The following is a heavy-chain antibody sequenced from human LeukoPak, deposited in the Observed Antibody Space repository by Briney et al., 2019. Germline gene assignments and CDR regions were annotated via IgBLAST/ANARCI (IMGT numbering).Heavy chain of an antibody. D-gene: IGHD6-19*01. Sequence: GASVKVSCKVSGYTLTELSMHWVRQAPGKGLEWMGGFDPEDGETIYAQKFQGRVTMTEDTSTDTAYMELSSLRSEDTAVYYCAKDGGIAVAGTSSRPLDYWGQGTLVTVSS. V-gene: IGHV1-24*01. CDR1: GYTLTELS. CDR2: FDPEDGET. J-gene: IGHJ4*02. CDR3: AKDGGIAVAGTSSRPLDY.